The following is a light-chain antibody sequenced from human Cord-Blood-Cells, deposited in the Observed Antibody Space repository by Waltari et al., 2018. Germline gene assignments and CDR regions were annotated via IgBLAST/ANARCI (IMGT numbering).Light chain of an antibody. CDR2: EVS. Sequence: QSALTQPASVSGSPGQSITISCTGTSSDGGGYNYASWYQQHPGKAPKLMIYEVSNRPSGVSNRFSGSKSGNTASLTISGLQAEDEADYYCSSYTSSSTLYVFGTGTKVTVL. CDR3: SSYTSSSTLYV. V-gene: IGLV2-14*01. J-gene: IGLJ1*01. CDR1: SSDGGGYNY.